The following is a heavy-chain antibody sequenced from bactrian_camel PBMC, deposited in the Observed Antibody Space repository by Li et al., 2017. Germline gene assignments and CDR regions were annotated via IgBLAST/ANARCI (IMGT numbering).Heavy chain of an antibody. Sequence: HVQLVESGGGLVQPGGSLRLSCAVSGYDNRHCMGWFRRAPGPERERVARIYTGSLGAAYADSVKGRFTVTLDSAKNTMYLQMNQLRPDDTAMYVCAVRLGVRCGADWANWGTNAYWGQGTQVTVS. CDR3: AVRLGVRCGADWANWGTNAY. CDR1: GYDNRHC. V-gene: IGHV3S54*01. D-gene: IGHD5*01. CDR2: IYTGSLGA. J-gene: IGHJ4*01.